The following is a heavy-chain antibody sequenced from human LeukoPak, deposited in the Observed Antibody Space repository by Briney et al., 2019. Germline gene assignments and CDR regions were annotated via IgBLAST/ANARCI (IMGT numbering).Heavy chain of an antibody. CDR1: GFTFSSYS. CDR2: ISSSSSYI. V-gene: IGHV3-21*01. Sequence: KPGGSLRLSCAASGFTFSSYSMNWVRQALGKGLEWVSSISSSSSYIYYADSVKGRFTISRDNAKNSLYLQMNSLRAEDTAVYYCATYPQWSEGYWGQGTLVTVSS. CDR3: ATYPQWSEGY. J-gene: IGHJ4*02. D-gene: IGHD2-15*01.